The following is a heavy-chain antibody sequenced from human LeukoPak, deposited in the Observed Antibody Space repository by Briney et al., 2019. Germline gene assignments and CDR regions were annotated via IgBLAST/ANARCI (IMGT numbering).Heavy chain of an antibody. D-gene: IGHD1-26*01. CDR2: ISAYNGNT. V-gene: IGHV1-18*01. Sequence: ASVKVSCKASGYTFTSYGISWVRQAPGQGLEWMGWISAYNGNTNYAQKLQGRVTMTIDTSTSTAYMELRGLRSDDTAVYYCARSSGSYFLSDYWGQGTLVTVSS. J-gene: IGHJ4*02. CDR3: ARSSGSYFLSDY. CDR1: GYTFTSYG.